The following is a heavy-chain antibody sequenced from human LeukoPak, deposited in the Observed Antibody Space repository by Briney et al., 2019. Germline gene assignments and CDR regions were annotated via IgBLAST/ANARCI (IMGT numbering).Heavy chain of an antibody. CDR3: ARVESYSSSWYSAFDI. CDR1: GASFSDYY. CDR2: INHRGST. J-gene: IGHJ3*02. V-gene: IGHV4-34*01. D-gene: IGHD6-13*01. Sequence: SETLSLTCGVYGASFSDYYWSWIRQPPGKGLEWIGEINHRGSTYYNPSLKSRVTISVDRSKNQFSLKLSSVTAADTAVYYCARVESYSSSWYSAFDIWGQGTMVTVSS.